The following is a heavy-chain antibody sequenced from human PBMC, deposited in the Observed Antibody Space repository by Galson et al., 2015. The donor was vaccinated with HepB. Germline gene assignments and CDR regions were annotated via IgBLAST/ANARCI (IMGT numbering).Heavy chain of an antibody. J-gene: IGHJ4*02. Sequence: SVKVSCKASGGTFSSYAISWVRQAPGQGLEWMGGIIPIFGTANYAQKFQGRVTITADESTSTAYMELSSLRSEDTAVYYCARDFLYCGGDCPNGYWGQGTLVTVSS. CDR2: IIPIFGTA. V-gene: IGHV1-69*13. D-gene: IGHD2-21*02. CDR3: ARDFLYCGGDCPNGY. CDR1: GGTFSSYA.